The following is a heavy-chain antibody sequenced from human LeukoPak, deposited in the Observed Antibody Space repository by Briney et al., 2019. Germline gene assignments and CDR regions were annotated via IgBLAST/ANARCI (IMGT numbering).Heavy chain of an antibody. CDR3: AFGELSVFDY. V-gene: IGHV3-30*03. J-gene: IGHJ4*02. Sequence: GGSLRLSCAASGFTFSSYEMNWVRQAPGKGLEWVAVISYDGSNKYYADSVKGRFTISRDNSKNTLYLQMNSLRAEDTAVYYCAFGELSVFDYWGQGTLVTVSS. CDR2: ISYDGSNK. CDR1: GFTFSSYE. D-gene: IGHD3-16*02.